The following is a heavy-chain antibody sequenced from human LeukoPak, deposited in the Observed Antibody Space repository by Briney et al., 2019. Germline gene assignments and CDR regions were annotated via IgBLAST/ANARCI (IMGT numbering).Heavy chain of an antibody. CDR2: ISSSSSYI. V-gene: IGHV3-21*01. D-gene: IGHD2-15*01. CDR1: GFTFSSYS. CDR3: AKDMVVAATGALVDYGMDV. J-gene: IGHJ6*02. Sequence: PGGSLRLSCAASGFTFSSYSMNWVRQAPGKGLEWVSSISSSSSYIYYADSVKGRFTISRDNAKNSLYLQMNSLRAEDTAVYYCAKDMVVAATGALVDYGMDVWGQGTTVTVSS.